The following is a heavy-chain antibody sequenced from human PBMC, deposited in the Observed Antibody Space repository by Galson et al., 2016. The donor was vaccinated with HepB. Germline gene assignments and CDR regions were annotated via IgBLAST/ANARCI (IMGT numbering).Heavy chain of an antibody. Sequence: ETLSLTCTVSGDSMSNYYWSWIRQPPGKGLEWIGYISDSGRTNYNPSLKSRVSLSMDMSKNQFSLNLSSVTAADTAVYYCARGARNYAGSDFDHWGQGTLVTVSS. CDR2: ISDSGRT. V-gene: IGHV4-59*01. CDR1: GDSMSNYY. D-gene: IGHD4-11*01. CDR3: ARGARNYAGSDFDH. J-gene: IGHJ4*02.